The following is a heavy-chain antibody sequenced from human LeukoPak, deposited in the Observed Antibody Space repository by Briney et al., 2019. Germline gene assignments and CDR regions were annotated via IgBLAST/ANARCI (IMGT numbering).Heavy chain of an antibody. D-gene: IGHD3-22*01. CDR3: AKATYYYDSHGYNGVFDY. Sequence: GGSLRLSCAASGFTINSYAMSWVRQAPGKGLEWVSAVSGTADNTYYAESVNGRFTISRDNSKNTLYLQMNSLRAEDAGVYYCAKATYYYDSHGYNGVFDYWGQEALVTLSA. V-gene: IGHV3-23*01. J-gene: IGHJ4*02. CDR1: GFTINSYA. CDR2: VSGTADNT.